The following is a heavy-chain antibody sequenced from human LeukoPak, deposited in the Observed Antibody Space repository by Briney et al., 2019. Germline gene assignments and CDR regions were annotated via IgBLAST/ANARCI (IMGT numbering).Heavy chain of an antibody. CDR2: INTNTGNP. V-gene: IGHV7-4-1*02. CDR3: ARTLMTTRIFQGVNHAFDI. CDR1: GYTFTAYA. J-gene: IGHJ3*02. D-gene: IGHD4-17*01. Sequence: GASVKVSCKASGYTFTAYAMIWVRQAPGQGLEWMGWINTNTGNPTYAQGLTGRFVFSLDTSVSTAYLQISSLKAEDTAVYYCARTLMTTRIFQGVNHAFDIWGQGTMVTVSS.